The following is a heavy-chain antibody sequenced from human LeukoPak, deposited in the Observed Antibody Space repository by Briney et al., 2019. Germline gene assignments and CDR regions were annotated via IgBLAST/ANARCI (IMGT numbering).Heavy chain of an antibody. CDR3: ARGLPSSTRTYNWFDP. Sequence: GGSLRLSRAASGFTFSTYGMHWVRQAPGKGLEWVAFIHYDGGNEYNGDSVKGRFTISRDNSKNTLYLQMNSLRPEDTAVYYCARGLPSSTRTYNWFDPWGPGTLVTVSS. J-gene: IGHJ5*02. D-gene: IGHD2-2*01. CDR2: IHYDGGNE. CDR1: GFTFSTYG. V-gene: IGHV3-30*02.